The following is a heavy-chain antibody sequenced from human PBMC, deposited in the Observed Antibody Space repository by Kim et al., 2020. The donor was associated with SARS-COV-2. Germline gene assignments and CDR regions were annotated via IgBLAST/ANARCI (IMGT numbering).Heavy chain of an antibody. Sequence: TLSLTCTVSVGSIISGGYYWSWIRQHPGKGLEWIGYIYYSGSTCYNPSLKSRVTISVDTSKNQFSLKLRSVTAADTAVYYCARDGDYSYFDYWGKGTLVTVSS. CDR1: VGSIISGGYY. J-gene: IGHJ4*02. D-gene: IGHD4-17*01. CDR3: ARDGDYSYFDY. CDR2: IYYSGST. V-gene: IGHV4-31*03.